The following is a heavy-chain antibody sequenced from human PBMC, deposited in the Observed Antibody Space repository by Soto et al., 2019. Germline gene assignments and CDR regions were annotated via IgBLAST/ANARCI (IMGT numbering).Heavy chain of an antibody. J-gene: IGHJ6*02. CDR1: GFTVSSNY. CDR3: AREGDGRPARDYYYGMDV. D-gene: IGHD1-26*01. CDR2: IYSGGST. Sequence: PGGSLRLSCAASGFTVSSNYMSWVRQAPGKGLEWVSVIYSGGSTYYADSVRGRFTISRDNSKNTLYLQMKSLRAEDTAVYYCAREGDGRPARDYYYGMDVWGQGTTVTVSS. V-gene: IGHV3-53*05.